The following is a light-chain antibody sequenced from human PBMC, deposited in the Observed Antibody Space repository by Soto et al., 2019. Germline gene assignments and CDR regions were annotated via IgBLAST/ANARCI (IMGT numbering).Light chain of an antibody. V-gene: IGKV1-39*01. CDR1: QSIYIY. CDR3: LPSYRSIN. J-gene: IGKJ5*01. CDR2: AAS. Sequence: SSLSPVMKDRVTMTSRASQSIYIYLNCYQQKPGQAPKPLIYAASSLQRGVPSTFSGGGCGTDFNLTILSMPPEDLATYYCLPSYRSINSAQGTRLEIK.